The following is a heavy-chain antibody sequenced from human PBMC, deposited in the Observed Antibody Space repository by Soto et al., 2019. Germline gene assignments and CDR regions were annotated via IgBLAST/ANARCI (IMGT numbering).Heavy chain of an antibody. Sequence: PSETLSLTCAVSGGSISSGGYSWSWIRQPPGKGLEWIGYIYHSGSTYYNPSLKSRVTISVDRSKNQFSLKLSSVTAADTAVYYRESSASTGSLRTIYFDYWGQGTLVTVSS. V-gene: IGHV4-30-2*01. CDR3: ESSASTGSLRTIYFDY. CDR1: GGSISSGGYS. D-gene: IGHD6-25*01. CDR2: IYHSGST. J-gene: IGHJ4*02.